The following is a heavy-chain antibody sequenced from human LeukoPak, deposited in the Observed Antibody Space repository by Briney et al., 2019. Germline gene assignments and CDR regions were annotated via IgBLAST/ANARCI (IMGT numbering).Heavy chain of an antibody. D-gene: IGHD3-10*01. J-gene: IGHJ4*02. Sequence: GGSLRLSCAASGFTFSSYAMSWVRQAPGKGLEWVSAISGSGGSTYYADSVKGRFTISRDNSKNTLYLQMNSLRAEDTAVYYCARDHYYGSGSYYSTYWGQGTLVTVSS. CDR2: ISGSGGST. CDR3: ARDHYYGSGSYYSTY. CDR1: GFTFSSYA. V-gene: IGHV3-23*01.